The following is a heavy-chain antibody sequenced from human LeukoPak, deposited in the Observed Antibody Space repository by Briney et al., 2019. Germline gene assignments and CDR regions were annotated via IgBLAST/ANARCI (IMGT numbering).Heavy chain of an antibody. V-gene: IGHV3-48*03. D-gene: IGHD2-15*01. CDR3: ARDGRGYCSGGSCYVNYYYYYGMDV. CDR2: ISSSGNTI. J-gene: IGHJ6*02. Sequence: GGSLRLSCAASGFTFSSYEMNWVRQAPGKGLEWVSYISSSGNTIYYADSVKGRFTISRDNAKNSLYLQMNSLRAEDTAVYYCARDGRGYCSGGSCYVNYYYYYGMDVWGQGTTVTVSS. CDR1: GFTFSSYE.